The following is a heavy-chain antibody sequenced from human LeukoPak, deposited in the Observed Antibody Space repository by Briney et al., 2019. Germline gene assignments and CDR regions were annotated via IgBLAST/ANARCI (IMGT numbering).Heavy chain of an antibody. V-gene: IGHV3-48*03. D-gene: IGHD2-21*02. CDR3: ARRLPTYGMDV. CDR2: LSRSGNTK. J-gene: IGHJ6*02. CDR1: GFTFSSYE. Sequence: AGGSLRLSCAGSGFTFSSYEMNWVRQAPGKGLQWVSYLSRSGNTKYYADSVKGRFTTSRDNAGNSLFLQMNSLSAEDTAVYYCARRLPTYGMDVWGQGTTVTVSS.